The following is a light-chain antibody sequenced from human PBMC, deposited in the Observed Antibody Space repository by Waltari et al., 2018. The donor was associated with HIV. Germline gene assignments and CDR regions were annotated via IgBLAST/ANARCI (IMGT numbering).Light chain of an antibody. Sequence: CTGNSNNVGNQGAAWLQQHQGHPPKLLSYRNNNRPSGISERLSASRSGSTASLTITGLQPEDEADYYCSAWDSSLSAWVFGGGTKLTVL. CDR1: SNNVGNQG. V-gene: IGLV10-54*01. J-gene: IGLJ3*02. CDR3: SAWDSSLSAWV. CDR2: RNN.